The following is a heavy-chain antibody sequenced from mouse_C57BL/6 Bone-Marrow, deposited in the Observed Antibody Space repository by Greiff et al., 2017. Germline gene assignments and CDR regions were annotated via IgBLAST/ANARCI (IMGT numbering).Heavy chain of an antibody. CDR1: GFSLSTFGMG. D-gene: IGHD1-1*01. J-gene: IGHJ1*03. CDR2: IWWDDDK. CDR3: ARMALLHPSFDV. Sequence: QVQLKESGPGILQPSQTLSLTCSFSGFSLSTFGMGVGWIRQPSGKGLEWLAHIWWDDDKYYNPALKSQLTISKDTSKNKVFLKIANVDTADTATYYCARMALLHPSFDVWGTGTTVTVSS. V-gene: IGHV8-8*01.